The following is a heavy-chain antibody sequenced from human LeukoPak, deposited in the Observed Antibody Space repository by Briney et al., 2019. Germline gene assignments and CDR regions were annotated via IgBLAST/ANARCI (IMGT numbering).Heavy chain of an antibody. V-gene: IGHV1-2*02. CDR1: GYTFTGSY. CDR2: INPYSGAI. CDR3: ARDPKSQLLLDY. J-gene: IGHJ4*02. D-gene: IGHD2-2*01. Sequence: GASVKVSCKASGYTFTGSYIHWVRQAPGQGLEWMGWINPYSGAINYAQKFQGRVTLTRDTSISTAYMELSRLTSGDTAVYYCARDPKSQLLLDYWGQGTLVTVSS.